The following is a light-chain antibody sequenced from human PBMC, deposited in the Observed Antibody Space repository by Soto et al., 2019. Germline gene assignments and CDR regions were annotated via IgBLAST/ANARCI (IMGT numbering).Light chain of an antibody. Sequence: DIVMTQSPLTLSVSPGESATLSCRASERVSTNLAWYQQTPGQAPRLLIYGASSRATGIPDRFSGSGSGTDLTLTISRLEPEDFAVYYCQXYGSSPQTFGQGTKVDIK. CDR2: GAS. CDR3: QXYGSSPQT. V-gene: IGKV3-20*01. CDR1: ERVSTN. J-gene: IGKJ1*01.